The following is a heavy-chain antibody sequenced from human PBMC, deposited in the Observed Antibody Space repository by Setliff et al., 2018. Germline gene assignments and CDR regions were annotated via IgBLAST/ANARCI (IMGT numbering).Heavy chain of an antibody. CDR1: GFNFNSYW. Sequence: GGSLRLSCAGSGFNFNSYWMNWVRQVPGKGLEWVSAINSGGSSTYYADSVKGRFTISRDNSKNTLYLQMNSLRAEDTAIYSCARMQGGGSTLGPIDHWGQGTLVTVSS. CDR2: INSGGSST. CDR3: ARMQGGGSTLGPIDH. V-gene: IGHV3-23*01. D-gene: IGHD3-10*01. J-gene: IGHJ4*02.